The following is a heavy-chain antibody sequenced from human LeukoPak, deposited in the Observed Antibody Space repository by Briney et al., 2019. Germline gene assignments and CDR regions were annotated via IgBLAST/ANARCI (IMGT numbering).Heavy chain of an antibody. CDR1: GYSFTSYW. J-gene: IGHJ4*02. V-gene: IGHV5-51*01. CDR3: ARLRYYQLLWRLGYFDY. Sequence: KPRESLKISCKGSGYSFTSYWIGWVRQMPGKGLEWMGIIYPGDSDTRYSPSFQGQVTISADKSISTAYLQWSSLKASDTAMYYCARLRYYQLLWRLGYFDYWGQGTLVTVSS. D-gene: IGHD2-2*01. CDR2: IYPGDSDT.